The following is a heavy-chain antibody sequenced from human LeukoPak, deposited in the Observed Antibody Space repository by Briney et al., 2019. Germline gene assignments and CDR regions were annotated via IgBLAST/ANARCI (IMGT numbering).Heavy chain of an antibody. CDR3: ARVVGYYDSSGYYTSNDY. V-gene: IGHV1-69*06. J-gene: IGHJ4*02. CDR1: GCTFSSYA. CDR2: IIPIFGTA. Sequence: SVKVSCKASGCTFSSYAISWVRQAPGQGLAWMGGIIPIFGTANYAQKLQGRVTITADKSTSTAYMELSSLRSDDTAVYYCARVVGYYDSSGYYTSNDYWGQGTLVTVSS. D-gene: IGHD3-22*01.